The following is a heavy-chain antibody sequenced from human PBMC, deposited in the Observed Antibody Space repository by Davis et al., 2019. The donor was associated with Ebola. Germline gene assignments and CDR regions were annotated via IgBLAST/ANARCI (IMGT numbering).Heavy chain of an antibody. J-gene: IGHJ4*02. CDR1: GGTFSSYA. Sequence: ASVKVSCKASGGTFSSYAISWVRQAPGQGLEWMGIINPSGGSTSYAQKFQGRVTMTRDTSTSTVYMELSSLRSDDTAVYYCARGYGSGWYSYWGQGTLVTVSS. CDR3: ARGYGSGWYSY. D-gene: IGHD6-19*01. CDR2: INPSGGST. V-gene: IGHV1-46*01.